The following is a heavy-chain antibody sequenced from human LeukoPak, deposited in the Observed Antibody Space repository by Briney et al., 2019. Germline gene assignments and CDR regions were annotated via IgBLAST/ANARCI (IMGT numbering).Heavy chain of an antibody. J-gene: IGHJ4*02. D-gene: IGHD3/OR15-3a*01. V-gene: IGHV3-23*01. CDR1: GFTFSNYA. CDR3: ARDRGDFWTGYYTNYFDY. CDR2: ISGSGANT. Sequence: PGGSLRLSCAASGFTFSNYAMNWVRQAPGKGLEWVSAISGSGANTYYADSVKGRFTISRDNSKSTLYLQMNSLRAEDTAVYYCARDRGDFWTGYYTNYFDYWGQGTLVTVSS.